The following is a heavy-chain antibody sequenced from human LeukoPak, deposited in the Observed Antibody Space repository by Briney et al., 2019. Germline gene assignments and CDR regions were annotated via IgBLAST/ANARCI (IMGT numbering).Heavy chain of an antibody. CDR1: GYTFTGYY. D-gene: IGHD4-17*01. CDR3: ARVTATQTGGGD. Sequence: SVKVSCKASGYTFTGYYMHWVRQAPGQGLEWMGWINPNSGGTNYAQKFQGRVTMTRDTSISTAYMELSRLRSDDTAVYYCARVTATQTGGGDWGQGTLVTVSS. CDR2: INPNSGGT. V-gene: IGHV1-2*02. J-gene: IGHJ4*02.